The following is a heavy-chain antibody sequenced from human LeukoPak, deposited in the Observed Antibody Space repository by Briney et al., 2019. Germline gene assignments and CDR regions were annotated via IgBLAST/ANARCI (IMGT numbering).Heavy chain of an antibody. Sequence: PGGSLRLSCAASGFTFSSYAMPWVRQAPGKGLEWVAVISYDGSNKYYADSVKGRFTISRDNSKNTLYLQMNSLRAEDTAVYYCASGDYYDSSGYYFPFDIWGQGTMVTVSS. CDR2: ISYDGSNK. V-gene: IGHV3-30-3*01. CDR1: GFTFSSYA. D-gene: IGHD3-22*01. CDR3: ASGDYYDSSGYYFPFDI. J-gene: IGHJ3*02.